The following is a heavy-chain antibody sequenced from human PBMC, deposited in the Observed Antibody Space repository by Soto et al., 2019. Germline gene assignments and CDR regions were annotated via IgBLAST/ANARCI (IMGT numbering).Heavy chain of an antibody. J-gene: IGHJ4*02. CDR3: VCSGYYLTPDY. Sequence: SVKVSWKASGGTFSSYTISWGRQAPGQGLEWMGRIIPILGIANYAQKFQGRVTITADKSTSTAYMELSSLRSEDTAVYYCVCSGYYLTPDYWGQGTLVTVSS. CDR2: IIPILGIA. CDR1: GGTFSSYT. D-gene: IGHD3-22*01. V-gene: IGHV1-69*02.